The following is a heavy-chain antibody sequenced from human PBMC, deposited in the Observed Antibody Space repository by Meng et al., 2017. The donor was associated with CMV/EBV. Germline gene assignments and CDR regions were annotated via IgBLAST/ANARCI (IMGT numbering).Heavy chain of an antibody. CDR3: ARGPAVINDYSHGLDV. J-gene: IGHJ6*02. Sequence: GGSLRLSCAASGFTFSDYYMSWIRQAPGKGLEWVSYISSSGSTIYYADSVKGRFTISRDNAKNSLYLQMNSLRAEDTAVYYCARGPAVINDYSHGLDVWGQGTTVTVSS. D-gene: IGHD2-21*01. CDR2: ISSSGSTI. V-gene: IGHV3-11*04. CDR1: GFTFSDYY.